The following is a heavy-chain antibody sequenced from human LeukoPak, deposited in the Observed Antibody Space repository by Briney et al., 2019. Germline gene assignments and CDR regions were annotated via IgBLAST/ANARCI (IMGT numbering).Heavy chain of an antibody. V-gene: IGHV3-74*01. CDR1: GFTFSSYL. CDR3: ARRSN. CDR2: IKTDGSST. J-gene: IGHJ4*02. Sequence: PGEALRLSCAASGFTFSSYLVQWVRQAPGKGLVWVTRIKTDGSSTSYADSVKGRFTISRDNAKHMLYLQMNSLRAEDTAVYYCARRSNWGQGTLVTVSS. D-gene: IGHD3/OR15-3a*01.